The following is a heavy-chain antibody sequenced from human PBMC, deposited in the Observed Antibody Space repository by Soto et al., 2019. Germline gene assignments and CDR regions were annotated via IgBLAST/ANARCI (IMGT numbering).Heavy chain of an antibody. V-gene: IGHV1-8*01. J-gene: IGHJ6*02. CDR1: GYTFTSYD. D-gene: IGHD3-16*01. Sequence: GASVKVSCKASGYTFTSYDINWVRQATGQGLEWMGWMNPNSGNTGYAQKFQGRVTMTRNTSISTAYMELSSLRSEDTAVYYCARAWGAPNGMDVWGQGTTVTVSS. CDR3: ARAWGAPNGMDV. CDR2: MNPNSGNT.